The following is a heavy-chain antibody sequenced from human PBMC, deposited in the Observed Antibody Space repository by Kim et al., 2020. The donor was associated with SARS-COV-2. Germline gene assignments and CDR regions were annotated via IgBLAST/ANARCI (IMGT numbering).Heavy chain of an antibody. V-gene: IGHV1-69*13. CDR3: ARGQYGDYANGVTALHYDYYHGMDV. CDR2: IIPIFGTA. J-gene: IGHJ6*02. D-gene: IGHD4-17*01. Sequence: SVKVSCKASGCTFSSYAISWVRQAPGQGLEWMGGIIPIFGTANYAQKFQGRVTITADDSTSTAYMELSSLRSEDTAVYYCARGQYGDYANGVTALHYDYYHGMDVWGQGTPVTVSS. CDR1: GCTFSSYA.